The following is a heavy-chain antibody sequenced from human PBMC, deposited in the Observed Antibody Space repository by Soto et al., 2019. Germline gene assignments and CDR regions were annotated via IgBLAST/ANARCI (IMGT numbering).Heavy chain of an antibody. V-gene: IGHV4-30-4*02. Sequence: PSETLSLTCSVSGGSISSGYYYWSWIRQPPGKGLEWIGNIYYSGNTYYNPSLKSRLIISIDTSKNQFSLKLTSANAADTAVYYCARGRTVRNYADDSSDYFYFFDYWGQGTQVTVSS. J-gene: IGHJ4*02. D-gene: IGHD3-22*01. CDR3: ARGRTVRNYADDSSDYFYFFDY. CDR2: IYYSGNT. CDR1: GGSISSGYYY.